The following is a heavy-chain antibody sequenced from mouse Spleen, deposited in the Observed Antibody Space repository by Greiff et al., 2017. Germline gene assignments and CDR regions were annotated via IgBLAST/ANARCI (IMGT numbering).Heavy chain of an antibody. CDR2: ISSGGSYT. CDR1: GFTFSSYA. D-gene: IGHD2-2*01. V-gene: IGHV5-9-4*01. CDR3: ASRGYGYDGGFAY. Sequence: EVKLMESGGGLVKPGGSLKLSCAASGFTFSSYAMSWVRQSPEKRLEWVAEISSGGSYTYYPDTVTGRFTISRDNAKNTLYLEMSSLRSEDTAMYYCASRGYGYDGGFAYWGQGTLVTVSA. J-gene: IGHJ3*01.